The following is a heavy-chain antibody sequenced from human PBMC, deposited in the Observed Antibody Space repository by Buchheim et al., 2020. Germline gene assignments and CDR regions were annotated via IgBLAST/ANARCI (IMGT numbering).Heavy chain of an antibody. V-gene: IGHV5-51*03. CDR1: GYTFSNNF. CDR2: IYPADSDT. CDR3: ARRGGLSFQD. D-gene: IGHD2-15*01. Sequence: EVQLVQSGAEAKKPGESLQISCKGSGYTFSNNFIAWVRQLPGKGLEVMGIIYPADSDTTYSPSFQGQVTISADKSFNTAYLQWSSLKASDSAMYYCARRGGLSFQDWGQGTL. J-gene: IGHJ4*02.